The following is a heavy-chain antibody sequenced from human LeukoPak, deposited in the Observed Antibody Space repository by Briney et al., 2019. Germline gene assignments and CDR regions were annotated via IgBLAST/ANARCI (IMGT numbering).Heavy chain of an antibody. CDR3: ARRYFDS. Sequence: GGSLRLSCAASGFTFSSKALSWVRQAPGKGLEWVANIKQDGSAKYYVDSVKGRFTISRDNAKNSLYLQMNSLRAEDTAVYYCARRYFDSWGQGTLVTVSS. CDR2: IKQDGSAK. J-gene: IGHJ4*02. CDR1: GFTFSSKA. V-gene: IGHV3-7*03.